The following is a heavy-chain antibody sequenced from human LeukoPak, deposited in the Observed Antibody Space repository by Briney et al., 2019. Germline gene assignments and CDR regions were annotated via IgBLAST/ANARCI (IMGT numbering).Heavy chain of an antibody. CDR1: GFTFSSFA. CDR2: ITGSGGST. CDR3: AKGQTFDAFDI. Sequence: PGGSLRLSCAASGFTFSSFAMSWVRQAPGKGLEWVSVITGSGGSTYYADSVKGRFTISRDSSKNTLYLQMNSLRAEDTAVYYCAKGQTFDAFDIWGQGTMVTVSS. J-gene: IGHJ3*02. V-gene: IGHV3-23*01.